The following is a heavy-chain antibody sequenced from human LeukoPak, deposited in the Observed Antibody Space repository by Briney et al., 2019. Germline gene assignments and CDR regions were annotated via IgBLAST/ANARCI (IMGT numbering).Heavy chain of an antibody. CDR2: IYYSGST. CDR3: ARQGGYCSGGTCYPNWFDP. J-gene: IGHJ5*02. D-gene: IGHD2-15*01. CDR1: GGSISRYY. V-gene: IGHV4-59*08. Sequence: PSETLSLTCTVSGGSISRYYWSWIRQPPGKGLEWIGYIYYSGSTDYNPSLKSRVTISVDTSKNQFSLKLSSVTAADTAIYYCARQGGYCSGGTCYPNWFDPWGQGTLVTVSS.